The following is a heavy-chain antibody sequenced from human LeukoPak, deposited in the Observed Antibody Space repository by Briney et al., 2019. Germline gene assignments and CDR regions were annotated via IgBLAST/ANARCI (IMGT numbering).Heavy chain of an antibody. J-gene: IGHJ4*02. D-gene: IGHD6-25*01. V-gene: IGHV3-74*01. CDR3: ARGSGIITGIDE. CDR1: GFTFSSHW. Sequence: GGSLRLSCAASGFTFSSHWMHWVRQAPGKGLVWVSRIKDDGSHTNYADSVKGRFTISRDNAKNTLSPQMNSLRAEDTAVYYCARGSGIITGIDEWGQGTLVTVSS. CDR2: IKDDGSHT.